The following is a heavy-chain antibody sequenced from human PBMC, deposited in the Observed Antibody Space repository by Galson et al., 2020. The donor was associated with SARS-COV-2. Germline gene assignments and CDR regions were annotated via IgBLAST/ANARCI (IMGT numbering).Heavy chain of an antibody. CDR1: GGSISSSSYY. CDR2: IYYSGST. CDR3: ARSLVAATPVGFDP. D-gene: IGHD2-15*01. Sequence: SETLSLTCTVSGGSISSSSYYWGWIRQPPGKGLERIGSIYYSGSTYYNPSLKSRVTISVDTSKNQFSLKLSSVTAADTAVYYCARSLVAATPVGFDPWGQGTLFTVSS. J-gene: IGHJ5*02. V-gene: IGHV4-39*01.